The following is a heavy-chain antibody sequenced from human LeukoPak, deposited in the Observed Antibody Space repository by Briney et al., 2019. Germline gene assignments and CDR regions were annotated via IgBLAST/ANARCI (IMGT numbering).Heavy chain of an antibody. V-gene: IGHV1-69*02. D-gene: IGHD1-1*01. CDR2: IIPILGIA. Sequence: ASVKVSCKASGGTFSSYTISWVRQAPGQGLEWMGRIIPILGIANYAQKFQGRVTITADKSMSTAYMELSSLRSEDTAVYYCARGDALERGAFDIWGQGTMVTVSS. CDR3: ARGDALERGAFDI. J-gene: IGHJ3*02. CDR1: GGTFSSYT.